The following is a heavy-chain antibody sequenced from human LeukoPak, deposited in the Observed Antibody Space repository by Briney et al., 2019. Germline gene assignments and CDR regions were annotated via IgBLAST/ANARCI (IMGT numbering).Heavy chain of an antibody. Sequence: KPGGSLRLSCAASGFTFSNAWMSWVRQAPGKGLEWVGRIKSKTDGGTTDYAAPVKGRFTISRDDSKNTLYLQMNSLKTEDTAVYYCTTEVLAYCGGDCTYWGQGTLVTVSS. V-gene: IGHV3-15*01. D-gene: IGHD2-21*02. J-gene: IGHJ4*02. CDR2: IKSKTDGGTT. CDR1: GFTFSNAW. CDR3: TTEVLAYCGGDCTY.